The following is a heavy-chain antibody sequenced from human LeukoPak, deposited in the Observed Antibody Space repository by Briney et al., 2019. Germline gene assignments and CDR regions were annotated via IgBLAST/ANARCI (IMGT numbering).Heavy chain of an antibody. V-gene: IGHV1-8*01. CDR3: ARGNADSSSSAWFDP. CDR2: MNPNSGNT. CDR1: VYTFTIYD. D-gene: IGHD6-6*01. Sequence: ASVTVSCKASVYTFTIYDINWVRQATGQGGEWMGWMNPNSGNTGYVQKFQGRVTMTRNTPISTAYMELSSPRSEDTAVYYCARGNADSSSSAWFDPWGQGTLVTVSS. J-gene: IGHJ5*02.